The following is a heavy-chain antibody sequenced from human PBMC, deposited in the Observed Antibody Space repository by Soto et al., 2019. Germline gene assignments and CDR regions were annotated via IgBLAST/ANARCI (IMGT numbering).Heavy chain of an antibody. CDR1: GGTFTNYA. CDR3: ARERSVGYCITTTCPKPFYYYAMDV. Sequence: QVQLVQSGAEVKKPGSSLKVSCKASGGTFTNYAFSWVRQAPGQGLEWMGGIIPVFGTPDYAQNFQGRVTITADESTRTASMELSSLRSDDTAVYYCARERSVGYCITTTCPKPFYYYAMDVWGQGTTVTVSS. CDR2: IIPVFGTP. J-gene: IGHJ6*02. D-gene: IGHD2-2*01. V-gene: IGHV1-69*12.